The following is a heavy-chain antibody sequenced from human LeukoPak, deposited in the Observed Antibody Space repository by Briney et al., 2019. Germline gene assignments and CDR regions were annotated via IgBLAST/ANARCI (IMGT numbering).Heavy chain of an antibody. Sequence: SGTLSLTCTVSGXXMRSHYWSWLRQPPXXXXXXXGYIYDSGDTNYNPSLKSRVTISMDTSKNQCSLKLSSVTASDTAVYYCARPDSNDYYGALGFDIWGQGAMVTVSS. CDR3: ARPDSNDYYGALGFDI. CDR1: GXXMRSHY. J-gene: IGHJ3*02. V-gene: IGHV4-59*08. D-gene: IGHD3-22*01. CDR2: IYDSGDT.